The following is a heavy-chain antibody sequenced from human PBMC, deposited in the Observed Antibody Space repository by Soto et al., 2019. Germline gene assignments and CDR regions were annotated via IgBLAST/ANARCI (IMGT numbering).Heavy chain of an antibody. CDR2: IWYDGSNK. V-gene: IGHV3-33*01. J-gene: IGHJ4*02. Sequence: GGSLRLSCAASGFTFSSYGMHWVRQAPGKGLEWVAVIWYDGSNKYYADSVKGRFTISRDNSKNTLYLQMNSLRAEDTAVYYCARATYYYDSSGYYDYWGQGTLVTVSS. CDR3: ARATYYYDSSGYYDY. D-gene: IGHD3-22*01. CDR1: GFTFSSYG.